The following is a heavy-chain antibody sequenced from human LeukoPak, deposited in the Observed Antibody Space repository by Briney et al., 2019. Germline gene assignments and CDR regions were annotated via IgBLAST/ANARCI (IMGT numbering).Heavy chain of an antibody. CDR3: ARENGVVVVAAGWFDP. J-gene: IGHJ5*02. D-gene: IGHD2-15*01. Sequence: ASVKVSCKASGYTFTNYDVNWVRQATGQGLEWMGWMNPNSGNTGYAQKFQGRVTMTRDTSISTAYMELSRLRSDDTAVYYCARENGVVVVAAGWFDPWGQGTLVTVSS. V-gene: IGHV1-8*01. CDR1: GYTFTNYD. CDR2: MNPNSGNT.